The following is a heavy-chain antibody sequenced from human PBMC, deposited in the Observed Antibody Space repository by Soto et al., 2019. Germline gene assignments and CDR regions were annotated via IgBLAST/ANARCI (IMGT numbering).Heavy chain of an antibody. Sequence: SETLSLTCAVSGGSISSGGYSWSWMRQPPGKGLEWIGYIYHSGSTYYNPSLKSRVTISVDRSKNQFSLKLSSVTAADTAVYYCARGGRITMIVVGPSPWFDPWGQGTLVTVSS. CDR2: IYHSGST. CDR3: ARGGRITMIVVGPSPWFDP. CDR1: GGSISSGGYS. D-gene: IGHD3-22*01. J-gene: IGHJ5*02. V-gene: IGHV4-30-2*01.